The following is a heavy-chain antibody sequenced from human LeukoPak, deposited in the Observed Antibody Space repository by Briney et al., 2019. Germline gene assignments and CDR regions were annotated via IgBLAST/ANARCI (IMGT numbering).Heavy chain of an antibody. V-gene: IGHV3-48*04. CDR3: ARQWLGPYYYYMDV. J-gene: IGHJ6*03. Sequence: GGSLRLSCAASGFTFSSYSMNWVRQAPGKGLEWVSYISSSGSTIYYADSVKGRFTISRDNAKNSLYLQMNSLRAEDTAVYYCARQWLGPYYYYMDVWGKGTTVTISS. CDR2: ISSSGSTI. CDR1: GFTFSSYS. D-gene: IGHD6-19*01.